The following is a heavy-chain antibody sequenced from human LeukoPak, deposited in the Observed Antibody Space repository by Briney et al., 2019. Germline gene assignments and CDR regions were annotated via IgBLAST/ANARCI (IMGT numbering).Heavy chain of an antibody. CDR2: ISYDGSNK. Sequence: GRSLRLSCAASGFTFSSYGMHWVRQAPGKGLERVAVISYDGSNKYYAESVKGRFTISRDNSKNTLYLQMNSLRAEDTAVYYCAKDPGLLWFGEYAFDIWGQGTMVTVSS. CDR3: AKDPGLLWFGEYAFDI. V-gene: IGHV3-30*18. D-gene: IGHD3-10*01. CDR1: GFTFSSYG. J-gene: IGHJ3*02.